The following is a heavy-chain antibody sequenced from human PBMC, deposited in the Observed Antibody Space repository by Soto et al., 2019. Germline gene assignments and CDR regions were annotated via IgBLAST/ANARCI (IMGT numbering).Heavy chain of an antibody. J-gene: IGHJ6*02. CDR3: AITPTTQYYYYYGMDV. Sequence: SVKVSCKASGVTFSSYAISWVRQAPGQGLEWMGGIIPIFGTANYAQKFQGRVTITADESTSTAYMELSSLRSEDTAVYYCAITPTTQYYYYYGMDVWGQGTTVTVSS. V-gene: IGHV1-69*13. CDR1: GVTFSSYA. CDR2: IIPIFGTA.